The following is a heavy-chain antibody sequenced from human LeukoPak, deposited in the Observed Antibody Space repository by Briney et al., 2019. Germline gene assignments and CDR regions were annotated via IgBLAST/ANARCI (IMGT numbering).Heavy chain of an antibody. CDR2: IYYSGST. Sequence: SETLSLTCTVSGGSISSYYWSWIRQPPGKGLEWIGYIYYSGSTNYNPSLKSRVTKSVDTSKNQFSLKLSSVTAADTAVYYCAREAKMNGYSSGWYSIWGQGTLVTVSS. V-gene: IGHV4-59*01. CDR3: AREAKMNGYSSGWYSI. D-gene: IGHD6-19*01. J-gene: IGHJ4*02. CDR1: GGSISSYY.